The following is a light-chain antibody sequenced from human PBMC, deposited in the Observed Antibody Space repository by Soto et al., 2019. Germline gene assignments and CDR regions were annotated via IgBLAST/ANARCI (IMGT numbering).Light chain of an antibody. CDR2: KAS. V-gene: IGKV1-5*03. CDR3: QHYNSYSEA. Sequence: DIQMTQSPSTLSGSVGDRVTITCRASQTISSWLAWYQQKPGKAPKLLIYKASTLKSGVPSRFRVSGPGTEFTLTISSLQPDDFATYYCQHYNSYSEAFGQGTKVDIK. J-gene: IGKJ1*01. CDR1: QTISSW.